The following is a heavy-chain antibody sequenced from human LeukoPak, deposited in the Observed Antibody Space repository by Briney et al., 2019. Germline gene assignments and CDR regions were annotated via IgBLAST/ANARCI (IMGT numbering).Heavy chain of an antibody. CDR2: IIPIFGTA. CDR1: GGTFSSYA. CDR3: ARGDSGSYYRAFDI. Sequence: SVKVSCKASGGTFSSYAISWVRQAPGQGLEWMGGIIPIFGTANYAQKFQGRVTITTDESTSTAYMELSSLRSEDTAVYYCARGDSGSYYRAFDIWGQGTMVTVSS. V-gene: IGHV1-69*05. D-gene: IGHD3-10*01. J-gene: IGHJ3*02.